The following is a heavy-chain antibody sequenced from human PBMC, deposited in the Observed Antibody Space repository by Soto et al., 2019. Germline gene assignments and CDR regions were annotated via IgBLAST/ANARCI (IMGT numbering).Heavy chain of an antibody. CDR3: ARGLLYATTYFDY. CDR2: IIPVVGTT. Sequence: QVQLVQSGGEVKKPGASVKVSCKASGYTFTTNSLNWVRQAPGQGLEWMGGIIPVVGTTKYAQKYQDRVTITGDKSTNTAYMELSSLRSDDTAVYYCARGLLYATTYFDYWGQGTPVTVSS. V-gene: IGHV1-69*08. D-gene: IGHD2-8*01. J-gene: IGHJ4*02. CDR1: GYTFTTNS.